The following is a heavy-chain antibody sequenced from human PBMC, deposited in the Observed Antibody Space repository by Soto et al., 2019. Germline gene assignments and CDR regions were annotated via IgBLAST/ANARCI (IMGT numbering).Heavy chain of an antibody. CDR2: ITISGGST. CDR1: GFTFSSYT. Sequence: GGSLRLSCVASGFTFSSYTMSWVRQAPGKGLECVSAITISGGSTYYADSVKGRFTISRDNSKNTLYLQMNSLRAEDTAVYYCAKTTDGWFSAFEIWGQGTMVTVSS. CDR3: AKTTDGWFSAFEI. V-gene: IGHV3-23*01. J-gene: IGHJ3*02. D-gene: IGHD6-19*01.